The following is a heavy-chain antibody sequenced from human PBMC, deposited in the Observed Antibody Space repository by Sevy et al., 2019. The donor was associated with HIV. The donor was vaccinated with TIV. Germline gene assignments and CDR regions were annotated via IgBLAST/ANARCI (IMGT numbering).Heavy chain of an antibody. CDR1: GGSISSGDYY. CDR2: IHYGGNT. CDR3: ARGVGGPGVMITFRGVKYAFDI. Sequence: SETLSLSCTVSGGSISSGDYYWSWIRQTPGMGLEWIGYIHYGGNTYYNPSLKSRLTLLVDTSKHQFSLRLTAVTAADSAVYFCARGVGGPGVMITFRGVKYAFDIWGQGTVVTVSS. D-gene: IGHD3-16*01. V-gene: IGHV4-30-4*01. J-gene: IGHJ3*02.